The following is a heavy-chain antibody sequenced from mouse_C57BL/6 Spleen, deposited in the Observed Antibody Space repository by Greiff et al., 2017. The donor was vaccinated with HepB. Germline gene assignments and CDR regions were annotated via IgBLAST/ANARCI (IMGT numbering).Heavy chain of an antibody. V-gene: IGHV5-4*01. CDR1: GFTFSSYA. D-gene: IGHD3-2*01. CDR3: AREETAHFDY. CDR2: ISDGGSYT. Sequence: EVKLMESGGGLVKPGGSLKLSCAASGFTFSSYAMSWVRQTPEKRLEWVATISDGGSYTYYPDNVKGRFTISRDNAKNNLYLQMSHLKSEDTAMYYCAREETAHFDYWGQGTTLTVSS. J-gene: IGHJ2*01.